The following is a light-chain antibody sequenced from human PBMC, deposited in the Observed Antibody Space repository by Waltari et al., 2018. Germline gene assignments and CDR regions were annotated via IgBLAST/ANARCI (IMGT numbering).Light chain of an antibody. J-gene: IGLJ3*02. CDR3: LLYYGGAQV. V-gene: IGLV7-43*01. CDR1: TGAVTSGFY. Sequence: QTVVTQEPSLTVSPGGTVTLTCASSTGAVTSGFYPSRFQQKPGQPPRALIYSTNNKHSWTPARFSGSLLGGKAALTLSGVQVEDEAEYYCLLYYGGAQVFGGGTKLTVL. CDR2: STN.